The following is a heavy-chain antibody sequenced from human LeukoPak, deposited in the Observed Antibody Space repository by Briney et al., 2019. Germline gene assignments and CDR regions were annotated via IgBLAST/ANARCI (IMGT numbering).Heavy chain of an antibody. D-gene: IGHD4-23*01. J-gene: IGHJ1*01. CDR2: IVVGSGNT. V-gene: IGHV1-58*01. CDR1: GFTFTSSA. CDR3: AAEAPTVVTPDEYFQH. Sequence: GASVKVSCKASGFTFTSSAVQWVRQARGQRLEWIGWIVVGSGNTNYAQKFQERVTITRDMSTSTAYMELSSLRSEDTAVYYCAAEAPTVVTPDEYFQHWGQGTLVTVSS.